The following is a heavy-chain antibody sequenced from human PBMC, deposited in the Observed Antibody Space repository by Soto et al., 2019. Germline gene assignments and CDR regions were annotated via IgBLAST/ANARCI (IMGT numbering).Heavy chain of an antibody. J-gene: IGHJ4*02. CDR1: GDSVSSNSAA. V-gene: IGHV6-1*01. D-gene: IGHD2-8*02. CDR2: TYYRSKWYN. Sequence: PLQTLSLTCAISGDSVSSNSAAWNWIRHSPSRGLEWLGRTYYRSKWYNDYAVSMRSRITINPDTTKNQFSLQLNSATPEDTAVYYCATWCFDYWGEGTLVTVSS. CDR3: ATWCFDY.